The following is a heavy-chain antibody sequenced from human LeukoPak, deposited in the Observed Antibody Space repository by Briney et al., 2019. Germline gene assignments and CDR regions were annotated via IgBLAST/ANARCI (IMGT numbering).Heavy chain of an antibody. V-gene: IGHV3-64*04. D-gene: IGHD3-22*01. CDR2: INSNGDST. Sequence: GGSLRLSCSASGFTFSTYAIHWVRQAPGKGLKYVSAINSNGDSTYYADSVKGRFTISRDNSKNTLYLQMNSLRAEDTAVYYCAKAARDDYYDSSGEGTFDYWGQGTLVTVSS. CDR3: AKAARDDYYDSSGEGTFDY. J-gene: IGHJ4*02. CDR1: GFTFSTYA.